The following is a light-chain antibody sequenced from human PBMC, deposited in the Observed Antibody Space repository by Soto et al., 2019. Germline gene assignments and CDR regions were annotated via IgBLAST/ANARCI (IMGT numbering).Light chain of an antibody. CDR1: QGISSY. V-gene: IGKV1-27*01. Sequence: DIQMTQSPSSLSASVGDRVTITCRASQGISSYLAWYQQRPGKVPKALIYAASTLHSGVPSRFSGSGSGTDFTLTISNVQPEDVATYYCQNYYNVPETFGQGTKV. CDR2: AAS. J-gene: IGKJ1*01. CDR3: QNYYNVPET.